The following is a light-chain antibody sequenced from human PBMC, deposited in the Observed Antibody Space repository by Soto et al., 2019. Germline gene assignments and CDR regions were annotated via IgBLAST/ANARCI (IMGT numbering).Light chain of an antibody. CDR1: EIINSGY. CDR2: GAS. J-gene: IGKJ5*01. CDR3: QQYGSSPP. Sequence: ENLLTQSPATLSLSAGERATLFCRASEIINSGYLAWYQQKPGRAPRLLIYGASKRATGIPDRFSGSESGTDFTLTINSLEPEDSAVYYCQQYGSSPPVGQGTRLEIK. V-gene: IGKV3-20*01.